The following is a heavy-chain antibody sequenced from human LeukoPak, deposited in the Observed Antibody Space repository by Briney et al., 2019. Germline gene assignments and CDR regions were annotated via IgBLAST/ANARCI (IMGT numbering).Heavy chain of an antibody. Sequence: KAGGSLRLSCAASGFTVSSNYMSWVRQAPGKGLEWVGRVKSIPDGGTTDYAAPVKGRFTILRDDSKNTLFLQMTSLKTEDTAVYYCITVCDSVTYWGRGTLVTVSS. J-gene: IGHJ4*02. D-gene: IGHD2-15*01. CDR1: GFTVSSNY. CDR3: ITVCDSVTY. V-gene: IGHV3-15*01. CDR2: VKSIPDGGTT.